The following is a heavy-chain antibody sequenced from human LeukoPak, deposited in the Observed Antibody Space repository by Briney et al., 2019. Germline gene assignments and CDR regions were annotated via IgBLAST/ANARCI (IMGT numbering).Heavy chain of an antibody. CDR1: GFTFSSYS. D-gene: IGHD5-12*01. V-gene: IGHV3-21*01. Sequence: PGGSLRLSCAASGFTFSSYSMYWVRQAPGKGQEWVSSISSSSSYIYYADSVKGRFTISRDNAKNSLYLQMNSLRAEDTAVYYCARANRVDIVATRLPDRIDYWGQGTLVTVSS. CDR3: ARANRVDIVATRLPDRIDY. CDR2: ISSSSSYI. J-gene: IGHJ4*02.